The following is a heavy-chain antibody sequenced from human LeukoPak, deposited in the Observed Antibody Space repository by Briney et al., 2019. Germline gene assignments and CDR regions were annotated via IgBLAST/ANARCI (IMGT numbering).Heavy chain of an antibody. CDR1: GFTVSSNY. V-gene: IGHV3-53*01. CDR3: ASYPRQYFQH. D-gene: IGHD3-16*02. CDR2: IYSGGST. J-gene: IGHJ1*01. Sequence: GGSLRLSCAASGFTVSSNYMSWVRQAPGEGLEWVSVIYSGGSTYYADSVKGRFTISRDNSKNTLYLQVNSLRAEDTAVYYCASYPRQYFQHWGQGTLVTVSS.